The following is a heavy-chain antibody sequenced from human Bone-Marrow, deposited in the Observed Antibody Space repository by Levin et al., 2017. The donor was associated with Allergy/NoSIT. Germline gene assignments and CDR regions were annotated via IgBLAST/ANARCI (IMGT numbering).Heavy chain of an antibody. J-gene: IGHJ5*01. D-gene: IGHD2-8*01. V-gene: IGHV3-7*04. CDR1: GFTFSSYW. CDR3: ARGVSWFDS. CDR2: IKEDGHEQ. Sequence: GESLKISCVASGFTFSSYWMTWVRQAPGKGLEWVANIKEDGHEQYYVDSVKGRFSISRDNAKNSLYLQMNRMRDEDTAVYYCARGVSWFDSWGLGTLVTVSS.